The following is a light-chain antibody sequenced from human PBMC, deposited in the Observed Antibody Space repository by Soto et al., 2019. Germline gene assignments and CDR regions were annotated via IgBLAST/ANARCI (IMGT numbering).Light chain of an antibody. CDR1: QSVSPW. Sequence: DIQMTQSPSTLSASVGDRVTVTCRASQSVSPWLAWYQQRPGKAPKLLIYKASTLETGVPSRFSGSGSGTEFTLTISSLQPDDFATYYCQHYNNYPYTFGGGTKVDIK. CDR2: KAS. J-gene: IGKJ4*01. V-gene: IGKV1-5*03. CDR3: QHYNNYPYT.